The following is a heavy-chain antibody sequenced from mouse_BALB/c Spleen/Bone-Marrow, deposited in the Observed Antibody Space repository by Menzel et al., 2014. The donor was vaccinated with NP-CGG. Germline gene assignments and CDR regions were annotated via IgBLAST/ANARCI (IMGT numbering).Heavy chain of an antibody. D-gene: IGHD3-2*01. CDR3: ARGDSSGYDYAMEY. CDR2: ISYDGSN. J-gene: IGHJ4*01. V-gene: IGHV3-6*02. Sequence: VQLHQSRPGLVKPSQSLSLTFSVTGYSITSGYYWNWTRQFPGNKLEWMGYISYDGSNNYYPSLKNRISINRDTSKNQFFLKLNSVTTEDTATYYCARGDSSGYDYAMEYRGQGTPVPVSS. CDR1: GYSITSGYY.